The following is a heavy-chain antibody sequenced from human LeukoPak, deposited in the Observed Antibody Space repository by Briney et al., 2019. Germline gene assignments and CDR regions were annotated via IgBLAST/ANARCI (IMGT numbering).Heavy chain of an antibody. J-gene: IGHJ4*02. Sequence: SVKVSCKASGGTFSSYAISWVLQAPGQGLEWMGRIIPIFGTANYAQKCQGRVTITTDESTSTAYMELSSLRSEDTAVYYCARDDGYNLVEGYWGQGTLVTVSS. CDR3: ARDDGYNLVEGY. CDR2: IIPIFGTA. V-gene: IGHV1-69*05. CDR1: GGTFSSYA. D-gene: IGHD5-24*01.